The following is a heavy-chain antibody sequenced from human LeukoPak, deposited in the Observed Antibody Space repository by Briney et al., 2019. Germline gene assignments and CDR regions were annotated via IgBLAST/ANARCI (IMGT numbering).Heavy chain of an antibody. V-gene: IGHV3-13*01. J-gene: IGHJ6*03. CDR1: GFTFSSFE. CDR2: IGTASDT. Sequence: GGSLDPPFPALGFTFSSFEMHWVPQPPGQGLGGVSTIGTASDTYYPGSVEGRFTLSRDNAKNSLYLQMNSLTAGDTAVYYCARGPPRGKYYYMDVWGKGTTVTVSS. CDR3: ARGPPRGKYYYMDV. D-gene: IGHD1-1*01.